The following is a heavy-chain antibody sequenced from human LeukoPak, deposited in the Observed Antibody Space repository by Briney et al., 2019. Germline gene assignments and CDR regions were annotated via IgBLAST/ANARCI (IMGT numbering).Heavy chain of an antibody. CDR1: GFTFSSYT. CDR3: ATWDDYGDFVAFEY. CDR2: ISSSATYI. V-gene: IGHV3-21*01. D-gene: IGHD4-17*01. Sequence: GGSLRLSCGGPGFTFSSYTVNWVRQAPGKGLEWVASISSSATYIYYADSVRGRFTISRDDAKKSVFLHMNSLRAEDTAVYFCATWDDYGDFVAFEYWGQGTLVTVSS. J-gene: IGHJ4*02.